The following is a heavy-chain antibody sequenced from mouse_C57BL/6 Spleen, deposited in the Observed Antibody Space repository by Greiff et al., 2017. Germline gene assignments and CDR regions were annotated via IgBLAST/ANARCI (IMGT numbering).Heavy chain of an antibody. Sequence: VQLQQPGAELVKPGASVKLSCKASGYTFTSYWMQWVKQRPGQGLEWIGEIDPSDSYTNYNQKFKGKATLTVDTSSSTAYMQLSSLTSEDSAVYYWARNRDYYYGSRGAMDYWGQGTSVTVSS. CDR2: IDPSDSYT. V-gene: IGHV1-50*01. D-gene: IGHD1-1*01. CDR3: ARNRDYYYGSRGAMDY. CDR1: GYTFTSYW. J-gene: IGHJ4*01.